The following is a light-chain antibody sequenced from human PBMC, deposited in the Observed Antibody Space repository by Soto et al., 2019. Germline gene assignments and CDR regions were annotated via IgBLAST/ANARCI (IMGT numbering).Light chain of an antibody. CDR2: GAS. CDR1: QSVSSSY. V-gene: IGKV3-20*01. Sequence: EIVLTQSPGTLSLSPGERATLSCRASQSVSSSYLAWYQQKPGQAPRLLIYGASSRATGIPDRFSGSGSGTDFTLTISRLEPEDFAVYYCQHYGSSLRTFGQGTKVGIK. CDR3: QHYGSSLRT. J-gene: IGKJ1*01.